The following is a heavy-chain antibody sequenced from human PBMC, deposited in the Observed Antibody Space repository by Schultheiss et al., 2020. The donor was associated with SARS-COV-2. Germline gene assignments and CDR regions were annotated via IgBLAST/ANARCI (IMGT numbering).Heavy chain of an antibody. Sequence: SETLSLTCTVSGGSISSGEYYWSWIRQPPGKGLEWIGYIYYSGSTNYNPSLKSRVTISADTSKNQFSLQLSSVTAADTAVYYCANLHMSGPYNWFDPWGQGTLVTVSS. D-gene: IGHD2-21*01. CDR1: GGSISSGEYY. CDR2: IYYSGST. J-gene: IGHJ5*02. CDR3: ANLHMSGPYNWFDP. V-gene: IGHV4-61*08.